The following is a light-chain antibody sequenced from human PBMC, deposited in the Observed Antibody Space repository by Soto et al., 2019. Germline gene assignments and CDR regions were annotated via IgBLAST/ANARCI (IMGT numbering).Light chain of an antibody. J-gene: IGLJ1*01. CDR1: KSDIGVYDF. V-gene: IGLV2-8*01. CDR2: EVV. CDR3: KSYAGSNTYL. Sequence: QSVLTQPPSASGSPGQSVTISCTGTKSDIGVYDFVSWYQHHPGKAPRLIIYEVVQRPSGVPDRFSGSKSGNTASLTVSGLQAADEADYFCKSYAGSNTYLFGSGTK.